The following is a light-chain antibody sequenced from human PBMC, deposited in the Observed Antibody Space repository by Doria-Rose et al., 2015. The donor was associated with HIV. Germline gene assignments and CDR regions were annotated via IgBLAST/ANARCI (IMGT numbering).Light chain of an antibody. V-gene: IGKV3-20*01. CDR3: LQYGSSWT. Sequence: TQSPGTPSLSPGERATLSCRASQSFSSTYLAWYQQKPGQAPSLLIYDGSTRATGVPDRFSASGSGTDFTLTINRLEPEDFALYYCLQYGSSWTFGQGTKVEI. CDR2: DGS. J-gene: IGKJ1*01. CDR1: QSFSSTY.